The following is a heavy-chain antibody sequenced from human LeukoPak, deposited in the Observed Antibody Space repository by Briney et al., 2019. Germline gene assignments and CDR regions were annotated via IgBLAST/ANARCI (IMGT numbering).Heavy chain of an antibody. D-gene: IGHD3-10*01. Sequence: SETLSLTCTVSGGSISSYYWNWIRQPPGKGLEWIGHIYNSGTTNYNPSLKSRVTISVDTSKNQFSLRLSSVTAADTAVYYCARDGSGSYLNWFDPWGQGTQVTVSS. CDR1: GGSISSYY. J-gene: IGHJ5*02. CDR3: ARDGSGSYLNWFDP. V-gene: IGHV4-59*01. CDR2: IYNSGTT.